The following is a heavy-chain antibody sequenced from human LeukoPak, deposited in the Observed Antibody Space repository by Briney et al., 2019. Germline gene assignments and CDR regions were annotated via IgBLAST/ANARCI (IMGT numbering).Heavy chain of an antibody. V-gene: IGHV1-58*02. CDR2: IVVGSGNT. D-gene: IGHD1-26*01. CDR1: GFTFTSSA. J-gene: IGHJ4*02. Sequence: ASVKVSCKASGFTFTSSAMQWVRQARGQRLEWIGWIVVGSGNTNQERVTITRDMSTSTAYMELSSLRSEATAVYYCAAGEGIVGDIFDYWGQGTLVTVSS. CDR3: AAGEGIVGDIFDY.